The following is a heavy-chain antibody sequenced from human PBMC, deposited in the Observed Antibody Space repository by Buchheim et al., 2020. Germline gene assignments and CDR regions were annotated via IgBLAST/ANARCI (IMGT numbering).Heavy chain of an antibody. J-gene: IGHJ6*02. V-gene: IGHV4-61*02. CDR3: ARDFSIFGVVRKGMDV. D-gene: IGHD3-3*02. Sequence: QVQLQESGPGLVKPSQTLSLTCTVSGGSISSGSYYWSWIRQPAGKGLEWIGRIYTSGSTNYNPSLKSRVTISVDTSTNQFSLKLSSVTAADTAVYYCARDFSIFGVVRKGMDVWGQGTT. CDR1: GGSISSGSYY. CDR2: IYTSGST.